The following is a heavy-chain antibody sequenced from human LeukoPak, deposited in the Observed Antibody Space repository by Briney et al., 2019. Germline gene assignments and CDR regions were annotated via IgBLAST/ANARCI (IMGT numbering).Heavy chain of an antibody. CDR3: ARIATMVRGVIIALDY. J-gene: IGHJ4*02. D-gene: IGHD3-10*01. Sequence: GESLRISCKGSGYSFTSYWIGWVRQMPGNGLEWMGIIYPGDSDTRYSPSFQGQVTISADKSISTAYLQWSSLKASDAAMYYCARIATMVRGVIIALDYWGQGTLVTVSS. CDR2: IYPGDSDT. CDR1: GYSFTSYW. V-gene: IGHV5-51*01.